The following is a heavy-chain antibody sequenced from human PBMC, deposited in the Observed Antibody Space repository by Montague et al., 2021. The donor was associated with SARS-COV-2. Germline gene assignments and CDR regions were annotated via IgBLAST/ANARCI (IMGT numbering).Heavy chain of an antibody. CDR1: VSSNSAEDHY. CDR2: ISYSATS. V-gene: IGHV4-39*01. CDR3: ARLGITLGGVIVIRYYFDF. D-gene: IGHD3-16*02. J-gene: IGHJ4*02. Sequence: SETLSLTCTCPVSSNSAEDHYCSCIRQPPGKGLYCVVSISYSATSYSNPSLKSRVTMSVDTSRNQLSLNLSSVTVADTAVYYCARLGITLGGVIVIRYYFDFWGQGTLVTVSS.